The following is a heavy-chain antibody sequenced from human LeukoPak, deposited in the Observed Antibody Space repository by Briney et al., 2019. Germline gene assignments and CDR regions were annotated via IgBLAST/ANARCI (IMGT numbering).Heavy chain of an antibody. CDR2: IYYGGST. D-gene: IGHD3-3*01. V-gene: IGHV4-59*01. Sequence: SETLSLTCTVSGGSISSYYWSWIRQPPGKGLEWIGYIYYGGSTNYNPSLKSRVTISVDTSKNQFSLKLSSVTAADTAVYYCLGSSYSVDYWGQGTLVTVSS. CDR1: GGSISSYY. J-gene: IGHJ4*02. CDR3: LGSSYSVDY.